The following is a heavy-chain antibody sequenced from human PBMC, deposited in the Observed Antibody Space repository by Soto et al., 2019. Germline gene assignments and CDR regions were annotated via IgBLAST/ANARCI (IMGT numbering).Heavy chain of an antibody. D-gene: IGHD5-12*01. J-gene: IGHJ4*02. CDR3: VSVVAIPGYPDN. CDR2: IVPIVDTS. CDR1: GGTFSSYA. Sequence: QVQLVQSGAEVRQPASSVKVSCKTSGGTFSSYAISWVRQAPGQGLEWMGGIVPIVDTSTYAQKFQGRVPITADEYTSTVYMELSSLRSDDTAVYYCVSVVAIPGYPDNWGQGTLVTVSS. V-gene: IGHV1-69*12.